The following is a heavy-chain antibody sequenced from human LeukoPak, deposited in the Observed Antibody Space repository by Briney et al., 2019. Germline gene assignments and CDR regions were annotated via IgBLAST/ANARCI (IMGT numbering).Heavy chain of an antibody. J-gene: IGHJ6*03. CDR1: GFTFSSYW. CDR3: ARKSYSFYYYYYMDV. Sequence: GGSLRLSCAASGFTFSSYWMSWVRQAPGKGLEWVANIKQDGSEKYYVDSVKGRFTISRDNAKNSLYLQMNSLRAEDTAVYYCARKSYSFYYYYYMDVWGKGTTVTVSS. V-gene: IGHV3-7*01. D-gene: IGHD3-16*01. CDR2: IKQDGSEK.